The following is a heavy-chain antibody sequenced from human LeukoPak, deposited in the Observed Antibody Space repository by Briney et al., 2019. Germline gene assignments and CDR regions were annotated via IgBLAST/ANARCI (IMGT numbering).Heavy chain of an antibody. CDR3: ARFTITWRTFDP. CDR2: ISYSGSA. Sequence: SETLSLTCTVSGGSVSGYYWNWFRQPPGKGLKWIGDISYSGSANYNPSLESRVTISVDTSKSHFSLRLTSVTAADTALYYCARFTITWRTFDPWGQGTLVTVSS. D-gene: IGHD2-2*01. CDR1: GGSVSGYY. J-gene: IGHJ5*02. V-gene: IGHV4-59*02.